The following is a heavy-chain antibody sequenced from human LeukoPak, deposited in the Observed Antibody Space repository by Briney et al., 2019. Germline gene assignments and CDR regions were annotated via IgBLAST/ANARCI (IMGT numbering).Heavy chain of an antibody. V-gene: IGHV4-39*07. D-gene: IGHD6-13*01. Sequence: PSETLSLTCTVSGGSISSSSYYWGWIRQPPGKGPEWIVSMYYSGSTFYNPSLKSRVTMSVDTSKHQFSLKLSSVTAADTAMYYCARDLYEDSSWYPSCYFDYWGQGTLVTVSS. J-gene: IGHJ4*02. CDR1: GGSISSSSYY. CDR2: MYYSGST. CDR3: ARDLYEDSSWYPSCYFDY.